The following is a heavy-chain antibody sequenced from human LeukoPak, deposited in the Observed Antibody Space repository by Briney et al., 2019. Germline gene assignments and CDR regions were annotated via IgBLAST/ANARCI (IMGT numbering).Heavy chain of an antibody. CDR1: GLTFSDYW. CDR2: IRHDGSEK. CDR3: ATDRGLR. Sequence: PGGSLRLSCAASGLTFSDYWMYWVRQAPGKGLEWVANIRHDGSEKYYVDSVKGRFTISRDNAKNSLYLQMNSLRVEDTAVYYCATDRGLRWGKGTTVTVSS. J-gene: IGHJ6*04. V-gene: IGHV3-7*03.